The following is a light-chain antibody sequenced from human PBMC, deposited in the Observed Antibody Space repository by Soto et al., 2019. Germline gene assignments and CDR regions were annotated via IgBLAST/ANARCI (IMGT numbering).Light chain of an antibody. CDR1: QSVSSSY. Sequence: EIVLTQSPGTLSLSPGERSTISWRASQSVSSSYLAWYQQKPGQAPRLLIYDASNRATGIPARFSGSGSGTDFTLTISSLEPEDFAVYYCQQRSNWAQTFGQGTKVDIK. CDR3: QQRSNWAQT. CDR2: DAS. J-gene: IGKJ1*01. V-gene: IGKV3D-20*02.